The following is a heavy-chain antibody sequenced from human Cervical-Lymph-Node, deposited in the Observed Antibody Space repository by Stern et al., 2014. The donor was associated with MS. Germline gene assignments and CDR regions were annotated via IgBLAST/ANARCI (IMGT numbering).Heavy chain of an antibody. J-gene: IGHJ4*02. CDR1: GGSISSSTW. D-gene: IGHD6-6*01. CDR2: VYYSGSA. Sequence: QVQLQESGPGVVKPSGTLSLTCDVSGGSISSSTWWSWVRQPPGKGLEWIGEVYYSGSANYNPSLKSRVTISVDRSKSQFSLRLTSVTAADTAVYFCARLGYSRSYYFDYWGQGTLVTVSS. V-gene: IGHV4-4*02. CDR3: ARLGYSRSYYFDY.